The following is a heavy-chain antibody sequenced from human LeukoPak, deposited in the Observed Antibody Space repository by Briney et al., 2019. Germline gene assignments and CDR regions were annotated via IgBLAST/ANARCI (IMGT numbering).Heavy chain of an antibody. Sequence: ASVKVSCKASGYTFSEYYIHWVRQAPGQGLEWMGWINPNTGGTQYAQKFQGRVTMTRDTSITTAYLELSNLRYDDTAFYYCARGGITMIVVVMDYYYMDVWGKGTTVTVSS. J-gene: IGHJ6*03. CDR1: GYTFSEYY. CDR3: ARGGITMIVVVMDYYYMDV. D-gene: IGHD3-22*01. CDR2: INPNTGGT. V-gene: IGHV1-2*02.